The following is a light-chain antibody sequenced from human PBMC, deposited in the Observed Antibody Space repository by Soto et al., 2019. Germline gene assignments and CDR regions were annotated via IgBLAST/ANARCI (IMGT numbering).Light chain of an antibody. CDR1: QTISSW. CDR2: KPS. J-gene: IGKJ1*01. V-gene: IGKV1-5*03. Sequence: DIQMTQSPSTLSGSVGDRVTITCRASQTISSWLAWYQQKPGKAPKLLIYKPSTLKSGVPSRFSGSGSGTEFTLTISSLQPDDFATYHCQHYNSYSEAFGQGTKVELK. CDR3: QHYNSYSEA.